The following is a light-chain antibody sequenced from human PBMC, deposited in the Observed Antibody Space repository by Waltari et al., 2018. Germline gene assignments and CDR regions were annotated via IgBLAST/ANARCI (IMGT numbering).Light chain of an antibody. J-gene: IGKJ1*01. CDR3: QQYLSAPRT. CDR1: QCRLYSSNNKNY. V-gene: IGKV4-1*01. CDR2: WAS. Sequence: DIVMTQSPDFLAVSLGERATINCWSSQCRLYSSNNKNYLALYQKKPGQPPKLLIYWASTRESGVPDRFSGSGSGSDFTLTISSLQAEDVAVYYCQQYLSAPRTFGQGTKVKVK.